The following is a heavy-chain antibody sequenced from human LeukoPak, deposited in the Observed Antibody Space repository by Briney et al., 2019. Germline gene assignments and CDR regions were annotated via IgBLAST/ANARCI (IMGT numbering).Heavy chain of an antibody. CDR3: ARLYGDYVYYYYYYYMDV. Sequence: PSETLSLTCTVSGGSISSGGYYWSWIRQHPGKGLEWIGYIYYSGSTHYNPSLKSRVTISVDTSKNQFSLKLSSVTAADTAVYYCARLYGDYVYYYYYYYMDVWGKGTTVTVSS. D-gene: IGHD4-17*01. J-gene: IGHJ6*03. V-gene: IGHV4-31*03. CDR1: GGSISSGGYY. CDR2: IYYSGST.